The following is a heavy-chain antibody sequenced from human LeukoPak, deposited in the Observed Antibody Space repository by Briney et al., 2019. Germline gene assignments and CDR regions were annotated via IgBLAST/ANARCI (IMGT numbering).Heavy chain of an antibody. Sequence: SETLSLTCTLSGGSISNYYWSWIRQSAEKGLEWIGRIYTSGSTNYNPSLKSRFSMSVDTSKNQFSLRLTSVTAADTAVYYCARESGYYYDTSGYTFDYWGQGILVTVSS. CDR2: IYTSGST. CDR1: GGSISNYY. D-gene: IGHD3-22*01. CDR3: ARESGYYYDTSGYTFDY. V-gene: IGHV4-4*07. J-gene: IGHJ4*02.